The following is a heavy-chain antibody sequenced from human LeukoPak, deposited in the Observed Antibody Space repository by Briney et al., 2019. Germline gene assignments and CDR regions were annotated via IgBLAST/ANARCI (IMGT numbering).Heavy chain of an antibody. CDR1: GFTFSSYA. CDR2: ISASGYST. D-gene: IGHD5-18*01. V-gene: IGHV3-23*01. CDR3: AKVVTTSYYYYYYGMDV. Sequence: GGSLRLSCAASGFTFSSYAMSWVRQAPGKGLEWVSAISASGYSTYYADSVKGRFTISRDNSKNTLYLQMNSLKTEDTAVYYCAKVVTTSYYYYYYGMDVWGQGTTVTVSS. J-gene: IGHJ6*02.